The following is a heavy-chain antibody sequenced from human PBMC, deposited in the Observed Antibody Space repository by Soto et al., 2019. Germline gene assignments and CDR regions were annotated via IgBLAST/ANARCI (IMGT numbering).Heavy chain of an antibody. D-gene: IGHD6-6*01. CDR1: GFTFSDYG. J-gene: IGHJ4*02. CDR2: MSYAGTYK. CDR3: AKDIYPRTALYSSSSAGDD. Sequence: QVQLVESGGGVVQPGRSLRLSCAVSGFTFSDYGMHWVRQAPGKGLEWVAVMSYAGTYKYYADSVKGRFTISRDLSGNAQFQQRNTLRFAATAAYCSAKDIYPRTALYSSSSAGDDWGQGTLVTVSS. V-gene: IGHV3-30*18.